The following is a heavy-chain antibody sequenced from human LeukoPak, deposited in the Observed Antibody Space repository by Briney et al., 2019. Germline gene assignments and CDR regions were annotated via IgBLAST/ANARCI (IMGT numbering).Heavy chain of an antibody. CDR1: GYTFTGYY. CDR2: IDPNSGGT. D-gene: IGHD3-3*01. J-gene: IGHJ6*02. V-gene: IGHV1-2*02. Sequence: GASVKVSCKASGYTFTGYYMHWVRQAPGQGLEWMGWIDPNSGGTNYAQKFQGRVTMTRDTSISTAYMELSRLRSDDTVVYYCAREVTIFGVGAYGMDVWGQGTTVTVS. CDR3: AREVTIFGVGAYGMDV.